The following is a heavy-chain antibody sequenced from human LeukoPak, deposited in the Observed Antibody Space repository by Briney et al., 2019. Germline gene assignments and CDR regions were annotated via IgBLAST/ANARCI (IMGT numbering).Heavy chain of an antibody. Sequence: GGSLRLSCTASGFTFGDYAMSWVRQAPGKGLEWVGFIRSKAYGGTTEYAASVKGRFTISRDDSKSIAYLQMNSLKTEGTAVYYCTRVGCSSTSCYFNYWGQGTLVTVSS. J-gene: IGHJ4*02. CDR1: GFTFGDYA. CDR3: TRVGCSSTSCYFNY. D-gene: IGHD2-2*01. CDR2: IRSKAYGGTT. V-gene: IGHV3-49*04.